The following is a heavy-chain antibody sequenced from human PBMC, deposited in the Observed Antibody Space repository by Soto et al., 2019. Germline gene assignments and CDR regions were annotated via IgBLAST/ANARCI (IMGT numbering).Heavy chain of an antibody. J-gene: IGHJ5*02. D-gene: IGHD3-10*01. Sequence: SVKVSCKASGCTFSSYAISWVRQAPGQGLEWMGGIIPIFGTANYAQKFQGRVTITADESTSTAYMELSSLRSEDPAVYYCARGTPKYYYGSGTWFDPWGQGTLVTVSS. CDR2: IIPIFGTA. CDR3: ARGTPKYYYGSGTWFDP. CDR1: GCTFSSYA. V-gene: IGHV1-69*13.